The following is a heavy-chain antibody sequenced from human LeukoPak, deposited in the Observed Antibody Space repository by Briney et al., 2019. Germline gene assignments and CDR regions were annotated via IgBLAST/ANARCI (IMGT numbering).Heavy chain of an antibody. Sequence: GGSLRLSCAASGFTFSTFAMIWVRQPPGKGLEWVSSIFPSGGEIHYADSVRGRFTISRDNSKSTLSLQMNSLRAEDTAIYYCATYRQVLLPFESWGQGTLITVS. CDR1: GFTFSTFA. CDR2: IFPSGGEI. J-gene: IGHJ4*02. CDR3: ATYRQVLLPFES. V-gene: IGHV3-23*01. D-gene: IGHD2-8*02.